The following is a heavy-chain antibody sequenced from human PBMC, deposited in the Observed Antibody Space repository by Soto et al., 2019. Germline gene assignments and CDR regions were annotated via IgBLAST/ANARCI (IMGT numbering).Heavy chain of an antibody. CDR2: INPSGGST. J-gene: IGHJ5*02. Sequence: SVTRSCKEPGYTITSDYIHWVRPANGPGLEWMGIINPSGGSTSYAQKFQGRVTMTRDTSTSTVYMELSSLRSEDTAVYYCARASRREYTPPTGFDPWGQGTLVTVS. V-gene: IGHV1-46*01. CDR3: ARASRREYTPPTGFDP. D-gene: IGHD1-1*01. CDR1: GYTITSDY.